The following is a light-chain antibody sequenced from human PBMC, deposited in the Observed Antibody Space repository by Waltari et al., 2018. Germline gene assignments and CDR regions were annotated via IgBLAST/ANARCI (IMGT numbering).Light chain of an antibody. CDR3: LQTYSTLMFS. V-gene: IGKV1-39*01. J-gene: IGKJ3*01. Sequence: DIQMTQSPSSLSASVGDRVTMTCRASQSITNYLSWYQHKLGEAPNLLVYDASTLVSEVPSRFKGSRSGTEFTLTISSLQPEDLATYYCLQTYSTLMFSFGPGTKVDL. CDR2: DAS. CDR1: QSITNY.